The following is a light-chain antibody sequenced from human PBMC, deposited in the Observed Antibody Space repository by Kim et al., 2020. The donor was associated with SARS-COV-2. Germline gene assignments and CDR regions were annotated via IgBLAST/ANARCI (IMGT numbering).Light chain of an antibody. CDR2: QDT. Sequence: GSPGQTASITCSGDKLGDKYACWYQQRPGQSPVLVIYQDTKRPSGIPERFSGANSGNTATLTISGTQAMDEADYYCQAWDSSSYVFGTGTNVTVL. V-gene: IGLV3-1*01. CDR3: QAWDSSSYV. J-gene: IGLJ1*01. CDR1: KLGDKY.